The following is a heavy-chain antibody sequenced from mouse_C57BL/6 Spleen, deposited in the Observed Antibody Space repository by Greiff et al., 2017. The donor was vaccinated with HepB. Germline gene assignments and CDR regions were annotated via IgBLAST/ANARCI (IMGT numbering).Heavy chain of an antibody. CDR2: ISSGSSTI. CDR1: GFTFSDYG. CDR3: GRWGDGSEGGAMDY. J-gene: IGHJ4*01. V-gene: IGHV5-17*01. D-gene: IGHD1-1*01. Sequence: EVKVVESGGGLVKPGGSLKLSCAASGFTFSDYGMHWVRQAPEKGLEWVAYISSGSSTIYYADTVKGRFTISRDNAKNTLFLQMTSLRSEDTAVYYCGRWGDGSEGGAMDYWGQGTSVTVSS.